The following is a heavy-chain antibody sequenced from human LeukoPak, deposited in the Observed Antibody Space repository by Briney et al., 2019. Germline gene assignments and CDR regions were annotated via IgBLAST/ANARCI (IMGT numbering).Heavy chain of an antibody. V-gene: IGHV3-23*01. CDR1: GFTFSSYA. CDR2: ISASGGTT. Sequence: GGSLRLSCAASGFTFSSYAMSWVRQAPGKGLEWVSVISASGGTTYYADSVKGRFTISRDNSKNTLYLQMNSLRAEDTAVYYCAKVDVVATFDYMDVWGKGTTVTVSS. D-gene: IGHD5-12*01. CDR3: AKVDVVATFDYMDV. J-gene: IGHJ6*03.